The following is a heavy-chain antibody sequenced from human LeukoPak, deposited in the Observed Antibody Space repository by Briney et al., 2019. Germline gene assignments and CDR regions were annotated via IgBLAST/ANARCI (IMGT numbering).Heavy chain of an antibody. CDR2: IKQDGGEK. CDR1: GFTFSSYA. Sequence: GGSLRLSCAASGFTFSSYAMSWVRQAPGKGLEWVANIKQDGGEKSYVDSVKGRFTISRDNAKNSLYLQMNSLRAEDTAVYYCASSASEVTPFDYWGQGTLVTVSS. J-gene: IGHJ4*02. D-gene: IGHD2-21*02. V-gene: IGHV3-7*03. CDR3: ASSASEVTPFDY.